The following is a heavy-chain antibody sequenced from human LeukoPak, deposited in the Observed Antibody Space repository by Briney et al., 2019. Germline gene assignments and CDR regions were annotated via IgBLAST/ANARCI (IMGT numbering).Heavy chain of an antibody. J-gene: IGHJ6*02. CDR3: ARDLRSPDTYYYGMDV. V-gene: IGHV3-23*01. D-gene: IGHD3-10*01. CDR2: ITGSGGTA. CDR1: GFTFSSYA. Sequence: GGSLRLSCVASGFTFSSYAMSWVRQAPGKGLEWVSGITGSGGTAHYTDSVRGRFTISRENSKNTLYLQMNSLRAEDTAVYYCARDLRSPDTYYYGMDVWGQGTTVTVSS.